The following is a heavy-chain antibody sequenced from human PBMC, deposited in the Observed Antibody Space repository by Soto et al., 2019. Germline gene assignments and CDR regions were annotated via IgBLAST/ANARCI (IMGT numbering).Heavy chain of an antibody. V-gene: IGHV5-51*01. Sequence: GESLKISCKGSGYSFSSHWIGWVRQMPGKGLDWMGIIYPGDSDTRYSPSFLGQVTISADKTINTAYLQWSSLKAADTAMYYCARQGNGAEGFDFWGQGALVTVSS. CDR2: IYPGDSDT. CDR1: GYSFSSHW. CDR3: ARQGNGAEGFDF. D-gene: IGHD4-17*01. J-gene: IGHJ4*02.